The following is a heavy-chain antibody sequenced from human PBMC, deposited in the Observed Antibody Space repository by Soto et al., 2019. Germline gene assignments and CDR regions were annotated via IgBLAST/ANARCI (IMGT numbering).Heavy chain of an antibody. J-gene: IGHJ4*02. CDR1: GYTLTELS. CDR3: ATGRMYCFDY. V-gene: IGHV1-24*01. Sequence: ASVKVSCKVSGYTLTELSIHWVRQAPGKGLEWMGNFDPEDGETINAQKFQGRVTMTEDTSTDTAYMELSSLRSEDSALYYCATGRMYCFDYWGQGPLVTVSS. CDR2: FDPEDGET.